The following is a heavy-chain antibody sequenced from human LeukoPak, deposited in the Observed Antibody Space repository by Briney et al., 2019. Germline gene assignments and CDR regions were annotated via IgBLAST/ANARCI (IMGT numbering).Heavy chain of an antibody. CDR2: ISSSGSTI. Sequence: GGSLRLSCAASGFTFRSFVMHWVRQAPGKGLEWVSYISSSGSTIYYADSVKGRFTISRDNAKNSLYLQMNSLRAEDTAVYYCARAGSYGSFDYWGQGTLVTVSS. CDR3: ARAGSYGSFDY. V-gene: IGHV3-48*03. J-gene: IGHJ4*02. CDR1: GFTFRSFV. D-gene: IGHD5-18*01.